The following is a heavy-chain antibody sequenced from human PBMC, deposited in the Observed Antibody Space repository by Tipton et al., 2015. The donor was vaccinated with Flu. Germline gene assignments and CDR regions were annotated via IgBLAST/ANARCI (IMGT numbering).Heavy chain of an antibody. D-gene: IGHD6-13*01. CDR3: AQHRLGSSSWGLGAFDI. Sequence: TLSLTCTVSGGSISSSSYYWGWIRQPPGKGLEWIGSIYYSGSTYYNPSLKSRVTISVDTSKNQFSLKLSSVTAADTAVYYCAQHRLGSSSWGLGAFDIWGQGTMVTVSS. V-gene: IGHV4-39*07. J-gene: IGHJ3*02. CDR2: IYYSGST. CDR1: GGSISSSSYY.